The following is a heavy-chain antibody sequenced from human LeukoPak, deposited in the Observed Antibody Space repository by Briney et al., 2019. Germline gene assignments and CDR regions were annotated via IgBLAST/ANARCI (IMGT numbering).Heavy chain of an antibody. Sequence: GGSLRLSCAASGFTFSSYAMSWVRQAPGKGLEWVSAISGSGGSTYYADSVKGRFTISRDNAKSSLYLQMNSLRAEDTAIYYCARGHWNYPFDYWGQGTLVTVSS. CDR3: ARGHWNYPFDY. CDR1: GFTFSSYA. D-gene: IGHD1-7*01. V-gene: IGHV3-23*01. CDR2: ISGSGGST. J-gene: IGHJ4*02.